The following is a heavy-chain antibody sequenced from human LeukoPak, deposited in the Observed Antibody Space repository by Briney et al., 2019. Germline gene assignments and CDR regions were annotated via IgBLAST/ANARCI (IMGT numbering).Heavy chain of an antibody. CDR2: INPNSGGT. D-gene: IGHD2-2*02. CDR1: GYTFTGYY. J-gene: IGHJ3*02. Sequence: ASVKVSCKASGYTFTGYYMHWVRQAPGQGPEWVGWINPNSGGTNYAQNFQGRVTMTRDTSISTAYMELSRLRSDDTAMYYCARERGYCSSTSCYTSDAFDIWGQGTMVTVSS. V-gene: IGHV1-2*02. CDR3: ARERGYCSSTSCYTSDAFDI.